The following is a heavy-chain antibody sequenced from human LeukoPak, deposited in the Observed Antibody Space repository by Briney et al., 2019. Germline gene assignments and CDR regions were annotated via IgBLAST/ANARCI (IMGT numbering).Heavy chain of an antibody. CDR3: ARIGDHPDV. CDR1: GGTFSSYA. V-gene: IGHV1-69*04. D-gene: IGHD3-10*01. J-gene: IGHJ6*02. Sequence: ASVKVSCKASGGTFSSYAISWVRQAPGQGPEWMGRIIPILGIANYAEKFQGRVTITADKSTSTAYMELSSLRSEDTAVYYCARIGDHPDVWGQGTTVTVSS. CDR2: IIPILGIA.